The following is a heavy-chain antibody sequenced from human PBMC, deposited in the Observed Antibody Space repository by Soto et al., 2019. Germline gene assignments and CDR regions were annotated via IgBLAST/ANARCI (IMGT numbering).Heavy chain of an antibody. Sequence: ASVKVSCKASGGTFCSYAISWVRQAPGQGLEWMGGIIPIFGTANYAQKFQGRVTITADESTSTAYIELRSLRSEDTAVYYWARVGDYYDSSGLSGPPSYWGQGTLVTVPQ. CDR3: ARVGDYYDSSGLSGPPSY. J-gene: IGHJ4*02. CDR2: IIPIFGTA. V-gene: IGHV1-69*13. D-gene: IGHD3-22*01. CDR1: GGTFCSYA.